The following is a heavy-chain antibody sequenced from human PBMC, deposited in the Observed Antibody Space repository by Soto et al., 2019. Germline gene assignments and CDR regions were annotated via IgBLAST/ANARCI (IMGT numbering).Heavy chain of an antibody. Sequence: GGSLRLSCAASGFTFSDYYMSWIRQAPGKGLEWVSYISSSGSTIYYADSGKGRFTISRDNAKNSLYLQMNSLRAEDTAVYSCARDARPIFGVVINPYWFDPWGQGTLVTVSS. J-gene: IGHJ5*02. D-gene: IGHD3-3*02. CDR3: ARDARPIFGVVINPYWFDP. V-gene: IGHV3-11*01. CDR2: ISSSGSTI. CDR1: GFTFSDYY.